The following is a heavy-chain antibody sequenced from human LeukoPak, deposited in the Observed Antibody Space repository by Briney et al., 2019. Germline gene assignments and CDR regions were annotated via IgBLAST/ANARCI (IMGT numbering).Heavy chain of an antibody. Sequence: SETLSLTCTVSGGSISSYYWSWIRQPPGKGLEWIGYTYYSGSTNYNPSLKSRVTISVDTSKNQFSLKLSSVTAADTAVYYCARSLGYCSSTSCYTEDYFDYWGQGTLVTVSS. V-gene: IGHV4-59*08. D-gene: IGHD2-2*02. J-gene: IGHJ4*02. CDR2: TYYSGST. CDR1: GGSISSYY. CDR3: ARSLGYCSSTSCYTEDYFDY.